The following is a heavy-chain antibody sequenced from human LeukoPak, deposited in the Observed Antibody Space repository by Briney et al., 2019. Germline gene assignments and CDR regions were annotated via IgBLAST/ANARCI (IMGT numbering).Heavy chain of an antibody. Sequence: SETLSLTCTVSGGSISSGGYYWSWIRQPPGKGLEWIGYSYHSGSTYYNPSLKSRVTISVDRSKNQFSLKLSSVTAADTAVYYCAAAGDYDFWSGYSYFDYWGQGTLVTVSS. CDR2: SYHSGST. J-gene: IGHJ4*02. CDR1: GGSISSGGYY. D-gene: IGHD3-3*01. V-gene: IGHV4-30-2*01. CDR3: AAAGDYDFWSGYSYFDY.